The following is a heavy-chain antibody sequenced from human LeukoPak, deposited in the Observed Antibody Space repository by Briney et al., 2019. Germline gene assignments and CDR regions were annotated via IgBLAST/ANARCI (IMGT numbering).Heavy chain of an antibody. V-gene: IGHV3-53*01. CDR2: IYSGGST. J-gene: IGHJ4*02. Sequence: GGSLRLSCATSGFTVSSNYMSWVRQAPGKGLEWVSVIYSGGSTYYAGSVKGRFTISRDNSKNTLYLQMNSLRAEDTAVYYCARADYFDYWGQGTLVTVSS. CDR3: ARADYFDY. CDR1: GFTVSSNY.